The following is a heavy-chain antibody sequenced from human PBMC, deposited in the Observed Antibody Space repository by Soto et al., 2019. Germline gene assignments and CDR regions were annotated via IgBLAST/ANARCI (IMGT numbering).Heavy chain of an antibody. CDR2: ISGSGGST. CDR1: GFTFSSYA. Sequence: EVQLLESGGGLVQPGGSLRLSCAASGFTFSSYAMSWVRQAPGKGLEWVSAISGSGGSTYSADSVKGRFTISRENSKNTLYLQMNSLRAEDTAVYYCAKGFIAAPLPRWYYFDCWGQGTLVTVSS. CDR3: AKGFIAAPLPRWYYFDC. J-gene: IGHJ4*02. D-gene: IGHD6-6*01. V-gene: IGHV3-23*01.